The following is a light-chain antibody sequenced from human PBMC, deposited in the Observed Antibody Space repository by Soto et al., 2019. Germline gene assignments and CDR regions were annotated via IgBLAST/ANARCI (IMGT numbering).Light chain of an antibody. CDR3: SSYTSSNTVI. CDR2: DVS. Sequence: QSALTQPASVSGSPGQSITISRTGTSSDVGGYNYVSWHQQHPGKAPKLMIFDVSNRPSGVSNRFSGSKSGNTASLTISGLQAEDEADYYCSSYTSSNTVIFGGGTKLTVL. J-gene: IGLJ2*01. V-gene: IGLV2-14*01. CDR1: SSDVGGYNY.